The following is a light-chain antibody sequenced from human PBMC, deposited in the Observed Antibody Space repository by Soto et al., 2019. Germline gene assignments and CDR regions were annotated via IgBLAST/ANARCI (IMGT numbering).Light chain of an antibody. V-gene: IGKV1-12*01. CDR1: QDISSW. J-gene: IGKJ5*01. Sequence: DIQMTQSPSSVSASVGDRVTITCRASQDISSWLAWYQQKPGKAPKIMIYAASSLQGGVPSRFSGSGSGTEFTLTISSLQAEDFATYHCQQASTFPPTFGQGTRLDI. CDR2: AAS. CDR3: QQASTFPPT.